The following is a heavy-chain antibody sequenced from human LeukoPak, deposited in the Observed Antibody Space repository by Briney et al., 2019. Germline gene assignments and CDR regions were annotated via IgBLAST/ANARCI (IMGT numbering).Heavy chain of an antibody. CDR2: ISYDGSNK. D-gene: IGHD2-2*01. CDR1: GFTFSSSA. CDR3: ARDPYPVFSSTKYYYYGMDV. Sequence: GGSLRLSCAASGFTFSSSAMHWVRQAPDKGLEWVAVISYDGSNKYYADSVKGRFTISRDNSKNTLYLQMNSLRADDTAVYYCARDPYPVFSSTKYYYYGMDVWGQGTTVTVSS. J-gene: IGHJ6*02. V-gene: IGHV3-30-3*01.